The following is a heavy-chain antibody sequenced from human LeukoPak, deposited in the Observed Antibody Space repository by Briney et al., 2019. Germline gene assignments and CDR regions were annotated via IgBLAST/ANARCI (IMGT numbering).Heavy chain of an antibody. CDR2: INSDGRST. CDR1: GFTFSNYW. J-gene: IGHJ4*02. D-gene: IGHD3-9*01. CDR3: ARGADSGYSSDN. V-gene: IGHV3-74*01. Sequence: KAGGSLRLSCAASGFTFSNYWMHWVRQAPGKGLVWVSRINSDGRSTNYADSVKGRFTISRDNAKNTLYLQMNSLRAEDTAVYYCARGADSGYSSDNWGQGTLASVSS.